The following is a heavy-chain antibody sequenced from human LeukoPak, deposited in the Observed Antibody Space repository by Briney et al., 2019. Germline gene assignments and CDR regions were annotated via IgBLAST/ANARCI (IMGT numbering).Heavy chain of an antibody. Sequence: GGSLRLSCAASGFTFSSYAMSWVRQAPGKGLEWVSAIRGSGGSTYYADSVKGRFTISRDNSKNTLYLQMNSLRAEDTAVYYCARTLESSSFDYWGQGTLVTVSS. CDR1: GFTFSSYA. V-gene: IGHV3-23*01. CDR3: ARTLESSSFDY. D-gene: IGHD6-13*01. CDR2: IRGSGGST. J-gene: IGHJ4*02.